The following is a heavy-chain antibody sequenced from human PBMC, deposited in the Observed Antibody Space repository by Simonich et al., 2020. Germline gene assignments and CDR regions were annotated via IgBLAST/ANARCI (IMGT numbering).Heavy chain of an antibody. CDR1: GYTFTSYG. V-gene: IGHV1-18*01. CDR2: YSPYNGTT. Sequence: QVQLVQSGAEVKKPGASVKVSCKASGYTFTSYGISWVRQAPGQGLEWKGWYSPYNGTTNYAQKLHGRVTMTTDTSTSTAYMELRSLRSDDTAVYYCARASRGTWWYYYFDYWGQGTLVTVSS. CDR3: ARASRGTWWYYYFDY. D-gene: IGHD2-15*01. J-gene: IGHJ4*02.